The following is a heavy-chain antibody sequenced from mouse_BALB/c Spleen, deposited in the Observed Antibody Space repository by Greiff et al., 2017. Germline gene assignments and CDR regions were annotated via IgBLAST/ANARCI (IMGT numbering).Heavy chain of an antibody. Sequence: DVKLVESGAELVKPGASVKLSCTASGFNIKDTYMHWVKQRPEQGLEWIGRIDPANGNTKYDPKFQGKATITADTSSNTAYLQLSSLTSEDTAVYYCARMGGRAWFAYWGQGTLVTVSA. CDR2: IDPANGNT. CDR3: ARMGGRAWFAY. CDR1: GFNIKDTY. V-gene: IGHV14-3*02. D-gene: IGHD2-3*01. J-gene: IGHJ3*01.